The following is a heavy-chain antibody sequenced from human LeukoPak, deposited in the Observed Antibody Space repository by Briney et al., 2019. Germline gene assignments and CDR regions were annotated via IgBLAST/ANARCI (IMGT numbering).Heavy chain of an antibody. CDR2: IYYSGST. V-gene: IGHV4-39*07. CDR3: AGVGAGSDWFDP. Sequence: WVRQAPGKGLEWIGSIYYSGSTYYNPSLKSRVTISVDTSKNQFSLKLSSVTAADTAVYYCAGVGAGSDWFDPWGQGTLVTVSS. D-gene: IGHD1-26*01. J-gene: IGHJ5*02.